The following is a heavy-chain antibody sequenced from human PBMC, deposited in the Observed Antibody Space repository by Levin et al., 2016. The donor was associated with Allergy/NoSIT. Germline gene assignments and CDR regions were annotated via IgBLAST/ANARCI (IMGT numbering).Heavy chain of an antibody. J-gene: IGHJ6*02. Sequence: WIRQPPGKGLEWIGNIYYGGSTNYNPSLKSRLTISVDTSKNQFSLNVDSVTAADTAVYYCARAVGQSVTTSYYYGMDVWGQGTTVTVSS. CDR2: IYYGGST. D-gene: IGHD4-11*01. V-gene: IGHV4-59*01. CDR3: ARAVGQSVTTSYYYGMDV.